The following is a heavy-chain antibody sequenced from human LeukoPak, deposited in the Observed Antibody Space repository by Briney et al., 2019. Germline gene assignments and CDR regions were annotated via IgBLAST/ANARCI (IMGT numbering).Heavy chain of an antibody. CDR3: ARANSGFEY. V-gene: IGHV4-39*01. CDR1: GGSISSSSYY. CDR2: IYYSGST. J-gene: IGHJ4*02. D-gene: IGHD4/OR15-4a*01. Sequence: PSETLPLTCTVSGGSISSSSYYWGWIRQPPGKGLEWIGKIYYSGSTYYNRSLKSRVTMSVDTSKNQFSLKLSSVTAADTAVYYCARANSGFEYWGQGTLVPVSS.